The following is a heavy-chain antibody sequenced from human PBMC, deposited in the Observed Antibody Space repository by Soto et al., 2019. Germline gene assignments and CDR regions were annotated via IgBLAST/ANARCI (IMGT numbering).Heavy chain of an antibody. Sequence: SVKVSCKASGFTFISSAVQWVRQARGQRLEWIGWIVVVSGNTNYAQKFQERVTITRDMSTSTAYMELSSLRSEDTAVYYCAADYYDTNGYYYDYWGQGTLVTVSS. CDR3: AADYYDTNGYYYDY. CDR1: GFTFISSA. J-gene: IGHJ4*02. CDR2: IVVVSGNT. V-gene: IGHV1-58*01. D-gene: IGHD3-22*01.